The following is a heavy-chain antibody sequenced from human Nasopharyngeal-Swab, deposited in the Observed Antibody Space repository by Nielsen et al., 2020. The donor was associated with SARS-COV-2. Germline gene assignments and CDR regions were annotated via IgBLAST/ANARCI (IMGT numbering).Heavy chain of an antibody. CDR1: GFTFSDYY. V-gene: IGHV3-11*04. CDR2: ISSSGSTI. Sequence: GESLKISCAASGFTFSDYYMSWIRQAPGKGLEWVSYISSSGSTIYYADSVKGRFTISRDNAKNSLYLQMNSLRAEDTAVYYCARGLYYYYYHYMDVWGKGTTVTASS. J-gene: IGHJ6*03. CDR3: ARGLYYYYYHYMDV. D-gene: IGHD2-15*01.